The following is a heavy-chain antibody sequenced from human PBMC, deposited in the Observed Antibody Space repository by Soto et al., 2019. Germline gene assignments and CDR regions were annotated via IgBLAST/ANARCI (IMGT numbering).Heavy chain of an antibody. Sequence: EVQLLESGGCLVQPGGSLRLSCAASGFTFSSYGMSWVRQAPGKGLEWVSAISGSGGSTYYADSVKGRFTISRDNSKNTLYLQMNSLRAEDTAVYYCAKAPWEYSSSHFYYGMDVWGQGTTVTVSS. CDR1: GFTFSSYG. D-gene: IGHD6-6*01. J-gene: IGHJ6*02. CDR3: AKAPWEYSSSHFYYGMDV. CDR2: ISGSGGST. V-gene: IGHV3-23*01.